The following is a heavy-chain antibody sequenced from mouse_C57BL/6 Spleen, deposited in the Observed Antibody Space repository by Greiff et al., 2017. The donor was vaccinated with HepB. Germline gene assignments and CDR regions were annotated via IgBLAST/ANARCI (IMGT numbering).Heavy chain of an antibody. J-gene: IGHJ2*01. V-gene: IGHV1-81*01. CDR2: IYPRSGNT. CDR1: GYTFTSYG. Sequence: QVQLQQSGAELARPGASVKLSCKASGYTFTSYGISWVKQRTGQGLGWIGEIYPRSGNTYYNEKLKGKATLTADKSSSTAYMELRSLTSEDSAVYFCARLGDYGSSYGYWGQGTTLTVSS. CDR3: ARLGDYGSSYGY. D-gene: IGHD1-1*01.